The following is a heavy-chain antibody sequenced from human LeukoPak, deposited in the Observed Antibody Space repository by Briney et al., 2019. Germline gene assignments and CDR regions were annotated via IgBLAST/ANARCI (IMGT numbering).Heavy chain of an antibody. CDR3: ATSDVLTGFEY. D-gene: IGHD3-9*01. CDR1: GGTFSDYV. CDR2: ISPLLGAS. V-gene: IGHV1-69*13. Sequence: ASVKVSCKASGGTFSDYVISWVRHAPGQGLDWMGGISPLLGASKHTQNFHDRVTITADESTTTAYMELRDLRSADTAVYYCATSDVLTGFEYWGQGTLVTVSS. J-gene: IGHJ4*02.